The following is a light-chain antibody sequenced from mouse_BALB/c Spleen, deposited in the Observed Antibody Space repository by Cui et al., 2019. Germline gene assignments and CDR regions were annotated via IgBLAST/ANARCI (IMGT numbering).Light chain of an antibody. Sequence: QIVLTQSPALMSASPGEKVTMTCSASSSVSYMYWYQQKPRSSPKPWIYLTSNLASGVPARFSGSGSGTSYSLTISNMEAEDAATYYCQQWSSNPPTFGSGTKLEIK. CDR2: LTS. J-gene: IGKJ4*01. CDR1: SSVSY. CDR3: QQWSSNPPT. V-gene: IGKV4-68*01.